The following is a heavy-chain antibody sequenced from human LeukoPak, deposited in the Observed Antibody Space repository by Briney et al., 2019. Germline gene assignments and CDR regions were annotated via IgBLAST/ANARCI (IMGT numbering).Heavy chain of an antibody. CDR1: GFTFSSYG. Sequence: GGSLRLSCPASGFTFSSYGMHWVRQAPGKGLEWVAVIWYDGSNKYYADSVKGRFTISRDNAKNSLYLQMNSLRAEDTAVYYCARVYEADDFRSGYDYYYYYMDVWGKGTTVTVSS. V-gene: IGHV3-33*01. CDR2: IWYDGSNK. J-gene: IGHJ6*03. D-gene: IGHD3-3*01. CDR3: ARVYEADDFRSGYDYYYYYMDV.